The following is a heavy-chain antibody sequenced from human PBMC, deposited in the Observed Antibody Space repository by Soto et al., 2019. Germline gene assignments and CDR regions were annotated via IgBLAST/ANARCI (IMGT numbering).Heavy chain of an antibody. CDR3: ARLGAARPEDWFDP. J-gene: IGHJ5*02. D-gene: IGHD6-6*01. Sequence: PGGSLRLSCAASGFTFSDYYMTWIRQAPGKGLEWVSYISSSGNSIYYADSVKGRFTISRDNAKNSLYLQMNSLRAEDTAVYYCARLGAARPEDWFDPWGQGTLVTVSS. V-gene: IGHV3-11*04. CDR1: GFTFSDYY. CDR2: ISSSGNSI.